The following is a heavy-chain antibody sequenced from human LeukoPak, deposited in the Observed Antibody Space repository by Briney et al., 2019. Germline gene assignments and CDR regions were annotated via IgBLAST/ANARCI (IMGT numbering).Heavy chain of an antibody. J-gene: IGHJ4*02. CDR1: GFTFNIYG. CDR2: IRGSGVET. D-gene: IGHD3-10*01. CDR3: AEHPSMPRGPGY. V-gene: IGHV3-23*01. Sequence: GGSLRLSCAASGFTFNIYGMNWVRQAPGKGLEWVSGIRGSGVETFYADSVKGRFTISRDNSKNTLFLQMNSLRAEDTAVHYCAEHPSMPRGPGYWGQGTLVTVSS.